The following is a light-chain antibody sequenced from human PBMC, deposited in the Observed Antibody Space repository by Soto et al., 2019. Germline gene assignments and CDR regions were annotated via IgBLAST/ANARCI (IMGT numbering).Light chain of an antibody. J-gene: IGKJ2*01. CDR1: QSISGG. V-gene: IGKV1-5*03. CDR2: RAS. CDR3: QQYNSYPYT. Sequence: DIPMTQSPSTLSASVGDRVTITCRAGQSISGGLAWYQQKPGQAPKPLIHRASSLESGVPSRFSGSGSGTKFTLIINSLQPDDSATYYCQQYNSYPYTFGQGTKLEIK.